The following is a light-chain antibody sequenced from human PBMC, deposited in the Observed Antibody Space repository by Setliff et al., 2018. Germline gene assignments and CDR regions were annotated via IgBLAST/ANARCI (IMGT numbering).Light chain of an antibody. CDR3: CSCTSNITPYV. Sequence: SMLTQPASVSGSPGQSITISCTGTSSDVGAYNCISWYQHHPDKAPKLLIYDVSNRPSGVSSRFSGSKSGNTASLTISGLHAEDEADYFCCSCTSNITPYVFGTGTKVTVL. J-gene: IGLJ1*01. CDR1: SSDVGAYNC. CDR2: DVS. V-gene: IGLV2-14*01.